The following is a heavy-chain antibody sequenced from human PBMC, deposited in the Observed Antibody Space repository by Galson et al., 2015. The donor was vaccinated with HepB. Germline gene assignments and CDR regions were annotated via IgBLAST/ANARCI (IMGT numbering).Heavy chain of an antibody. CDR2: TIPIFGTT. CDR3: ARVLLNLYGDTGYLQPFDY. Sequence: SVKVSCKASGGPFNNYAINWVRQAPGQGLEWMGRTIPIFGTTNYAQRFQGRVTITADKSTRTAYMELSSLRSDATAVYYCARVLLNLYGDTGYLQPFDYWGQGTLVTVSS. CDR1: GGPFNNYA. J-gene: IGHJ4*02. D-gene: IGHD3-9*01. V-gene: IGHV1-69*06.